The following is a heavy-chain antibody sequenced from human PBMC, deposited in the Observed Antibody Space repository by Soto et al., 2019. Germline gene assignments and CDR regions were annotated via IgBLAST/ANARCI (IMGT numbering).Heavy chain of an antibody. V-gene: IGHV4-59*01. J-gene: IGHJ6*02. CDR1: GGSISSYY. CDR3: ARGVSSSSWCVGRTYYYYGMDV. CDR2: IYYSGST. Sequence: SETLSLTCTVSGGSISSYYWSWIRQPPGKGLEWIGYIYYSGSTNYNPSLKSRVTISVDTSKNQFSLKLSSVTAADTAVYYCARGVSSSSWCVGRTYYYYGMDVWGQGTTVTVSS. D-gene: IGHD6-13*01.